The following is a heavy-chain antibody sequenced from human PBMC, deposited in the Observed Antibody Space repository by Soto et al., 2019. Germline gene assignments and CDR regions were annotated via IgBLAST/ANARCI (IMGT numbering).Heavy chain of an antibody. Sequence: PSETLSLTCTVSGGSMNSFYWNWIRQSPGKGLEWIGYITDSGTTTYNPSLKSRVTLSLDTSTKQFSLKVSSVTAADTAVYYCATSLPWRHGGHLDFWGQGTLVTVSS. CDR3: ATSLPWRHGGHLDF. J-gene: IGHJ4*02. CDR2: ITDSGTT. CDR1: GGSMNSFY. V-gene: IGHV4-59*01. D-gene: IGHD5-12*01.